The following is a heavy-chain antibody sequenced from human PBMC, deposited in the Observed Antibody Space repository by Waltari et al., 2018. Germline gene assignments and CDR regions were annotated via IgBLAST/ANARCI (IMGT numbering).Heavy chain of an antibody. CDR2: INHSGST. Sequence: QVQLQQWGAGLLKPSETLSLTCAVYGGSFGGYYWSWIRQPPGKGLEWIGEINHSGSTNYNPSLKSRVTISVDTSKNQFSLKLSSVTAADTAVYYCARDSGWYIHFDYWGQGTLVTVSS. V-gene: IGHV4-34*01. CDR1: GGSFGGYY. CDR3: ARDSGWYIHFDY. D-gene: IGHD6-19*01. J-gene: IGHJ4*02.